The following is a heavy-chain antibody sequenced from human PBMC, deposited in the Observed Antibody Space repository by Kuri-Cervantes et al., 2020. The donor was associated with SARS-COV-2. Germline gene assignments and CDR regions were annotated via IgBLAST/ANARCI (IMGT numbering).Heavy chain of an antibody. D-gene: IGHD5-12*01. J-gene: IGHJ4*02. CDR2: IKQDGSEK. Sequence: GESLKISCAASGFTLSHNWMSWVRQAPGKGVEWVANIKQDGSEKYYVDSVKGRFAISRDNPKNSLYLQLNSLRAEDTAMYYCARGFELDYWGQGTLVTVSS. CDR1: GFTLSHNW. CDR3: ARGFELDY. V-gene: IGHV3-7*03.